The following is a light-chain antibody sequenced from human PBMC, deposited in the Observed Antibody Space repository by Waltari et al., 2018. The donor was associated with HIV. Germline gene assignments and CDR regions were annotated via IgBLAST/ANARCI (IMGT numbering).Light chain of an antibody. V-gene: IGLV2-14*01. J-gene: IGLJ3*02. CDR1: TNDIGLLHT. Sequence: QSALTPPVSVSGSPALSITISCLATTNDIGLLHTVSWSRHQPDSPPQLIIFDTKSRPSGIPSRFSGSKSGTTASLTISGLQADDEGHYYCSSFSTSGSVRFGGGTKVTV. CDR3: SSFSTSGSVR. CDR2: DTK.